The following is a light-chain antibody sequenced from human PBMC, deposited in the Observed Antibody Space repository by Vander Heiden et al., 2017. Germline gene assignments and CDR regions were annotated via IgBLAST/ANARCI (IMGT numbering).Light chain of an antibody. CDR2: GKN. Sequence: SSELTQYPAVSVALGQTVRITCQGDSLRSYYASWYQQKPGQDPVLVIDGKNNRPSGIPDRFAGSSSGNKDYLKITGAQAEYQSDYYCNSKDSSGKYVVFGGGTNLTVL. CDR1: SLRSYY. J-gene: IGLJ2*01. CDR3: NSKDSSGKYVV. V-gene: IGLV3-19*01.